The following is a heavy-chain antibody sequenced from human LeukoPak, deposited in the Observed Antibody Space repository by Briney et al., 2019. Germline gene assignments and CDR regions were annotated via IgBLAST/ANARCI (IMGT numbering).Heavy chain of an antibody. D-gene: IGHD3-22*01. CDR2: ISSSSSYI. Sequence: GGSLRLSCVVSGFTFRTYSMNWVRQAPGKGLEWVSSISSSSSYIYYADSVKGRFTISRDNAKKTLYLEMDSLRVEDTAIYYCAKDHVGIAMIVMVLDSWGQGTLVTVSS. J-gene: IGHJ4*02. CDR1: GFTFRTYS. CDR3: AKDHVGIAMIVMVLDS. V-gene: IGHV3-21*04.